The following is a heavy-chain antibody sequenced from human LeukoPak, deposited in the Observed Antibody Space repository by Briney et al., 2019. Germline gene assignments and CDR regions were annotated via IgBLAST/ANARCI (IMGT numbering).Heavy chain of an antibody. Sequence: SETLSLTCTVSDGSITNYDWSWVRQPPGKGLEWIGEIYHSGSTNYNPSLKSRVTISVDKSKNQFSLKLSSVTAADTAVYYCARQLSGSYIVRDAFDIWGQGTMVTVSS. CDR1: DGSITNYD. CDR2: IYHSGST. CDR3: ARQLSGSYIVRDAFDI. D-gene: IGHD1-26*01. J-gene: IGHJ3*02. V-gene: IGHV4-59*08.